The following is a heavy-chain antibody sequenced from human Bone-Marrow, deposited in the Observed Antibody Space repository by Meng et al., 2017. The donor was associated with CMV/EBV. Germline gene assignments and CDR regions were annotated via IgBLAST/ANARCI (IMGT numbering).Heavy chain of an antibody. D-gene: IGHD6-13*01. CDR2: MNPNIGNT. V-gene: IGHV1-8*01. Sequence: ASVKVSCKASGYTFTNYDINWVRQAPGQGLEWMGWMNPNIGNTGYAQKFQGRVTMTRDTSISTAYMELSSLRSEDTAVYYCARHPRTSYSSTRFDYWGQGTLVTVSS. J-gene: IGHJ4*02. CDR3: ARHPRTSYSSTRFDY. CDR1: GYTFTNYD.